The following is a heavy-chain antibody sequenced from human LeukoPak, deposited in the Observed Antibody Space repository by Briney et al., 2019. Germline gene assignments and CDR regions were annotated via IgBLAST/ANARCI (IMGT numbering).Heavy chain of an antibody. Sequence: GGSLRLSCAASRFTFSSYALSWVRQAPGKGTEWVSVISGSGETTYYADSVKGRFTISRDNSKNTLYLQMNSLRAEDTAVYYCATLPEWLRFASGWIDYWGQGTLVTVSS. J-gene: IGHJ4*02. V-gene: IGHV3-23*01. D-gene: IGHD5-12*01. CDR1: RFTFSSYA. CDR2: ISGSGETT. CDR3: ATLPEWLRFASGWIDY.